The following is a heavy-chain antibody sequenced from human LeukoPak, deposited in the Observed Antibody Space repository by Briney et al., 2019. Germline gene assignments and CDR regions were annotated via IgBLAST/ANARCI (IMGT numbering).Heavy chain of an antibody. Sequence: SETLSLTCAVSGGSISSYYWSWIRQPPGKGLEWIGYIYYSGSTNYNPSLKSRVTISVDTSKNQFSLKLSSVTAADTAVYYCARESENYYFDYWGQGTLVTVSS. CDR2: IYYSGST. V-gene: IGHV4-59*01. CDR3: ARESENYYFDY. J-gene: IGHJ4*02. CDR1: GGSISSYY.